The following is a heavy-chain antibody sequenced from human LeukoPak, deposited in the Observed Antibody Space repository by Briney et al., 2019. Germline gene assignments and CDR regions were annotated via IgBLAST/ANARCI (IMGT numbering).Heavy chain of an antibody. J-gene: IGHJ4*02. CDR3: ARGKRYCSSTSCYHTGAYDY. D-gene: IGHD2-2*01. CDR1: GFTFSDYY. V-gene: IGHV3-11*01. Sequence: GGSLRLSCAASGFTFSDYYMSWIRQAPGKGLEWVSYISSSGSTIYYADSVEGRFTISRDNAKNSLYLQMNSLRAEDTAVYYCARGKRYCSSTSCYHTGAYDYWGQGTLVTVSS. CDR2: ISSSGSTI.